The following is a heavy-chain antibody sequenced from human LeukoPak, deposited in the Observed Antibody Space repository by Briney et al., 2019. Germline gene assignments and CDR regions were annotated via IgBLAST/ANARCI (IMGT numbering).Heavy chain of an antibody. CDR1: GGSMSSYC. CDR3: ARGGGITIFGVVPDY. D-gene: IGHD3-3*01. V-gene: IGHV4-59*01. Sequence: SETLSLTCTVSGGSMSSYCWSSVRQPPGKWLEWIRYIYYSGSTNYNPSLKRRVTISVDTSKHQFSLKLSSVTAADTAVYYCARGGGITIFGVVPDYWGQGTLVTVSS. CDR2: IYYSGST. J-gene: IGHJ4*02.